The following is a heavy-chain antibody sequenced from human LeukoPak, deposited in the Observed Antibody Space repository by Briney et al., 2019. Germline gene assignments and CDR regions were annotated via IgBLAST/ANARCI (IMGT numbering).Heavy chain of an antibody. J-gene: IGHJ4*02. CDR3: ATRLYGATLQDY. Sequence: GASVKVSCKASGGTFSSYAISWVRQAPGQGLEWMGGIIPIFGTANYAQKFQGRVTITADESTSTAYMELSSLRSEDTAVYYRATRLYGATLQDYWGQGTLVTVSS. V-gene: IGHV1-69*13. CDR1: GGTFSSYA. D-gene: IGHD1-26*01. CDR2: IIPIFGTA.